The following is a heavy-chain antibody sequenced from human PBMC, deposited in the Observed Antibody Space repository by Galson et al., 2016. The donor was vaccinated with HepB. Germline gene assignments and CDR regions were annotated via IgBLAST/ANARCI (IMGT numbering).Heavy chain of an antibody. V-gene: IGHV3-23*01. Sequence: SLRLSCAASGFRFSSYAMSWVRQAPGKGLEWVAAISGSGGSTYYRDSVKGRFTISRDESKNTLYLQMNSLRVEDTALYYCAKDRDARMFFDSWGQGVLVTVAS. D-gene: IGHD2/OR15-2a*01. CDR3: AKDRDARMFFDS. CDR1: GFRFSSYA. J-gene: IGHJ4*02. CDR2: ISGSGGST.